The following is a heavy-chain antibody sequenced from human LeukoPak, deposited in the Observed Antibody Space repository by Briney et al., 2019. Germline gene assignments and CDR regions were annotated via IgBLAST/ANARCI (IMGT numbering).Heavy chain of an antibody. D-gene: IGHD3-22*01. J-gene: IGHJ4*02. CDR1: GFTFSSYW. CDR2: INSDGSST. V-gene: IGHV3-74*01. CDR3: ARLGPNYYDSSGYYRDY. Sequence: GGSLRLSCAASGFTFSSYWMHWVRQAPGKGLVWVSRINSDGSSTSYADSVKGRFTISRDNAKNTLYLQMNSLRAEDTAVYYCARLGPNYYDSSGYYRDYWGQGTLVTVSS.